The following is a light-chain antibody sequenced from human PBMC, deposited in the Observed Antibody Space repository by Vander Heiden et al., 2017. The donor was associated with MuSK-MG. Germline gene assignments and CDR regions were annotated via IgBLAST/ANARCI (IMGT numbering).Light chain of an antibody. Sequence: QAVVPPEPSLTVSPGGRVTLTCGYSSSAVPSGHYHYWFQQKPGHAPTTLIYDKSNIYSRTPARFSVSGLVVKAALTLSGAHAEDEAEYYCLFSHCCARVVVFGGGTKLTVL. CDR3: LFSHCCARVVV. CDR2: DKS. CDR1: SSAVPSGHY. J-gene: IGLJ2*01. V-gene: IGLV7-46*01.